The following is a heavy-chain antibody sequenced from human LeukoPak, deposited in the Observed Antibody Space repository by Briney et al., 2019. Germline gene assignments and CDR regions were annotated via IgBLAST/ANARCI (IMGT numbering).Heavy chain of an antibody. Sequence: PSETLSLTCTVSGGSISSYYWSWIRQPPGKGLEWIGYIYYSGSTNYNPSLKSRVTISVDTSKNQFSLKLSSVTAEDTAVYYCARGYCSSTSCYTRRYYYYYMDVWGKGTTVTVSS. V-gene: IGHV4-59*01. D-gene: IGHD2-2*02. CDR3: ARGYCSSTSCYTRRYYYYYMDV. J-gene: IGHJ6*03. CDR2: IYYSGST. CDR1: GGSISSYY.